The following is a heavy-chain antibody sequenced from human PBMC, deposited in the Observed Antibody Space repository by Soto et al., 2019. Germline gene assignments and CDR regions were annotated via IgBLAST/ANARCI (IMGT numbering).Heavy chain of an antibody. CDR1: GFTFSSYS. CDR2: ISSSSSYI. CDR3: PSLPRAGIAGREDYYYGMDV. J-gene: IGHJ6*02. D-gene: IGHD6-19*01. Sequence: LRLSCAASGFTFSSYSMNWVRQAPGKGLEWVSSISSSSSYIYYADSVRGRFTISRDNAKNSLYLQMNSLRAEDTAVYYCPSLPRAGIAGREDYYYGMDVWGQGTPVTVS. V-gene: IGHV3-21*01.